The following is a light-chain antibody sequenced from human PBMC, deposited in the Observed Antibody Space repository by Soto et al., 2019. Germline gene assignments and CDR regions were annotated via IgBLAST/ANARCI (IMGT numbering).Light chain of an antibody. CDR1: SSDVGGYNY. CDR2: EVS. J-gene: IGLJ1*01. Sequence: QSVLTQPASVSGSPGQSITISCTGTSSDVGGYNYVSWYQQQSGKAPKLMIHEVSNRPSGVSNRFSGSKSGNTASLTISGLQAEDEVDYYCSSYTSSRAYVFGIGTKVTVL. V-gene: IGLV2-14*01. CDR3: SSYTSSRAYV.